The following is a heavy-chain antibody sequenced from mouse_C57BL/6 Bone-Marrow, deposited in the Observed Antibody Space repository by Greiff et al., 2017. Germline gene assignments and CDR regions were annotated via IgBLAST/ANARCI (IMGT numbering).Heavy chain of an antibody. CDR1: GYAFSSYW. CDR2: IYPGAGDT. D-gene: IGHD4-1*01. CDR3: ARYGTGVLYYAMDY. Sequence: QVQLQQSGAELVKPGASVKISCKASGYAFSSYWMNWVKQRPGKGLEWIGQIYPGAGDTNYNGKFKGKATLTADKSSSTAYMQLSSLTSEDSAVYFCARYGTGVLYYAMDYWGQGTSVTVSS. V-gene: IGHV1-80*01. J-gene: IGHJ4*01.